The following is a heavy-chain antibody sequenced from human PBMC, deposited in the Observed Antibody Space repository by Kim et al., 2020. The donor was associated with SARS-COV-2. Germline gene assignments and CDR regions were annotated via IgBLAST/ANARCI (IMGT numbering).Heavy chain of an antibody. Sequence: GGSLSLSCAASGFTFSSYGMHWVRQAPGKGLEWVAVISYDGSNKYYADSVKGRFTISRDNSKNTLYLQMNSLRAEDTAVYYCARKGGYYGDYWVDYWGQG. CDR2: ISYDGSNK. CDR3: ARKGGYYGDYWVDY. CDR1: GFTFSSYG. J-gene: IGHJ4*02. D-gene: IGHD4-17*01. V-gene: IGHV3-33*05.